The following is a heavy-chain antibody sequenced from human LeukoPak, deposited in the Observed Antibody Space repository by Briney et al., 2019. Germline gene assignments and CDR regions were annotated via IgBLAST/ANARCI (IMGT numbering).Heavy chain of an antibody. CDR3: ARDLYGSGSYYNAI. Sequence: GGSLRLSCAASGFTFSSYIMNWVRQAPGKGLEWVSSISSSSSYIYYADSVKVRFTISRDNAKNSLYLQMNSLRAEDTAVYYCARDLYGSGSYYNAIWGQGTLVTVSS. V-gene: IGHV3-21*01. D-gene: IGHD3-10*01. CDR2: ISSSSSYI. CDR1: GFTFSSYI. J-gene: IGHJ4*02.